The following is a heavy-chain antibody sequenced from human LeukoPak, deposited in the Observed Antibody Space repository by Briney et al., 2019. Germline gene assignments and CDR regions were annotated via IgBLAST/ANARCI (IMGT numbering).Heavy chain of an antibody. D-gene: IGHD5-18*01. CDR2: ISYDGSNK. CDR3: AKERVGYGYYIDY. J-gene: IGHJ4*02. Sequence: GGSLRLSCAASGFTFSSYGMHWVRQAPGKGLEWVAVISYDGSNKYYADSVKGRFTISRDNSKNTLYLQMNSLRAEDTAVYYCAKERVGYGYYIDYWGQGTLVAVSS. CDR1: GFTFSSYG. V-gene: IGHV3-30*18.